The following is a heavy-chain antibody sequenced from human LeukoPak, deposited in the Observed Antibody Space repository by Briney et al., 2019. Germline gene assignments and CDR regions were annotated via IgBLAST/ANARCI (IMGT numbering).Heavy chain of an antibody. Sequence: SETLSLTCAVSGDSISSGYYWAWMRQPPGKGLEWIGSVYYTGSTHYNTSLKSRVTVSVDTSKNQFSLKLTYVTAADTAVYYCAREGNSLNWFDPWGQGTLVTVSS. D-gene: IGHD5-12*01. CDR1: GDSISSGYY. V-gene: IGHV4-38-2*02. CDR2: VYYTGST. J-gene: IGHJ5*02. CDR3: AREGNSLNWFDP.